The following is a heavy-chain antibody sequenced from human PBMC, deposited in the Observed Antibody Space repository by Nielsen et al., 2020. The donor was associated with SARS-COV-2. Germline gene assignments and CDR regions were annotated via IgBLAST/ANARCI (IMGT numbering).Heavy chain of an antibody. CDR2: IRWNGGSI. CDR1: GFTFDDYA. J-gene: IGHJ6*02. Sequence: GGSLRLSCAASGFTFDDYAMHWVRQAPGKGLEWVSGIRWNGGSIGYADSVKGRFTISRDNAKNSLYLQMNSLRAEDTALYYCAKDTETYYYGMDVWGQGTTVTVSS. CDR3: AKDTETYYYGMDV. V-gene: IGHV3-9*01.